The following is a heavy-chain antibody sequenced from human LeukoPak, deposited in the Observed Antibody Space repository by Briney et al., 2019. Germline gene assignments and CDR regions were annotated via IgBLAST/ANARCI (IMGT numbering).Heavy chain of an antibody. CDR1: GFTFSSYA. V-gene: IGHV3-23*01. D-gene: IGHD5-18*01. J-gene: IGHJ4*02. Sequence: GGSLRLSCAASGFTFSSYAMSWVRQAPGKGLERVSVISGSGGSTYYAAPVKGRFTISTDNSKNTLYLQMNSLRAEDTAGYYFAKGGMWIQLWFLXXWGQGTLVTV. CDR3: AKGGMWIQLWFLXX. CDR2: ISGSGGST.